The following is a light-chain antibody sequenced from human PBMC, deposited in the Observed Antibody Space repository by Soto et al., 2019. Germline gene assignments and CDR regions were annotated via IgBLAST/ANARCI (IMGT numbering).Light chain of an antibody. CDR2: LNSDGSH. CDR3: QTWGSGIVV. V-gene: IGLV4-69*01. J-gene: IGLJ2*01. Sequence: QPVLTQSPSASASLGASDKLTCTLSSGHSNYAIAWHQQQSEKGPRYLMKLNSDGSHSKGDGIPDRFSGSSSGAERYLTISSLQSEDEADYYWQTWGSGIVVFGGGTKLTVL. CDR1: SGHSNYA.